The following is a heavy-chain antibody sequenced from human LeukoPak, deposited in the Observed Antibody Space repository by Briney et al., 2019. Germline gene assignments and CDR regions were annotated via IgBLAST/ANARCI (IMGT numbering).Heavy chain of an antibody. CDR2: INAGNGNT. CDR1: GGTFSSYA. D-gene: IGHD3-16*01. CDR3: ARDLNWGGVYYFDY. J-gene: IGHJ4*02. Sequence: ASVKVSCKASGGTFSSYAISWVRQAPGQGLEWMGWINAGNGNTKYSQKFQGRVTITRDTSASTAYMELSSLRSEDTAVYYCARDLNWGGVYYFDYWGQGTLVTVSS. V-gene: IGHV1-3*01.